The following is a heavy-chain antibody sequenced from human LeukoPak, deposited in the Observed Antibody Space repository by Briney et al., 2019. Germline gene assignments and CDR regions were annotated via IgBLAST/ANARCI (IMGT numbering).Heavy chain of an antibody. CDR2: IYYSGST. Sequence: PSETLSLTCTVSGGPISSYYWSWIRQPPGKGLEWIGSIYYSGSTYYNPSLKSRVTISVDTSKNQFSLKLSSVTAADTAVYYCARDPELRQFDYWGQGTLVTVSS. CDR1: GGPISSYY. V-gene: IGHV4-59*12. D-gene: IGHD1-7*01. J-gene: IGHJ4*02. CDR3: ARDPELRQFDY.